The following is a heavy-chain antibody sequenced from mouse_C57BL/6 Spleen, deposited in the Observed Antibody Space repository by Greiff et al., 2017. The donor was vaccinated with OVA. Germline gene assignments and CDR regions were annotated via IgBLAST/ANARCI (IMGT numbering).Heavy chain of an antibody. V-gene: IGHV1-64*01. CDR3: AKGTVVAKGSYFDY. CDR2: IHPYSGST. J-gene: IGHJ2*01. Sequence: VQLQASGAELVKPGASVKLSCKASGYTFTSYWMHWVKPRPGQGLEWIGMIHPYSGSTNYNEKFKSKATLTVDKSSSTAYMQLSSLTSEDSAVYYCAKGTVVAKGSYFDYWGKGTTLTVSS. CDR1: GYTFTSYW. D-gene: IGHD1-1*01.